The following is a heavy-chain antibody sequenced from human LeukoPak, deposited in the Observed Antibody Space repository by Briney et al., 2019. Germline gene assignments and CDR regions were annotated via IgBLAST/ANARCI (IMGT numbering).Heavy chain of an antibody. CDR1: GGSISSGGYS. V-gene: IGHV4-30-2*01. J-gene: IGHJ4*02. CDR2: IYHSGST. Sequence: SETLSLTCAVSGGSISSGGYSWSWIRQPPGKGLEWIGYIYHSGSTYYNPSLKSRVTISVDRSKNQFSLHLTSVTAADTAVYYCARDPIRSSPGEFDYWGQGTLVTVSS. D-gene: IGHD2-21*01. CDR3: ARDPIRSSPGEFDY.